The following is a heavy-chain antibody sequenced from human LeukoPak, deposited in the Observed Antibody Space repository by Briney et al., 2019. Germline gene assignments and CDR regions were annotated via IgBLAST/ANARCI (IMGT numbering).Heavy chain of an antibody. CDR2: IDPSDSYT. D-gene: IGHD3-10*01. V-gene: IGHV5-10-1*01. Sequence: GESLRISCKGSGYSFTSYWISWVRQMPGKGLEWMGRIDPSDSYTNYSPSFQGHVTISADKSISTAYLQWSSLKASDTAMYYCASTLNVLLWFGESNDAFDIWGQGTMVAVSS. CDR3: ASTLNVLLWFGESNDAFDI. J-gene: IGHJ3*02. CDR1: GYSFTSYW.